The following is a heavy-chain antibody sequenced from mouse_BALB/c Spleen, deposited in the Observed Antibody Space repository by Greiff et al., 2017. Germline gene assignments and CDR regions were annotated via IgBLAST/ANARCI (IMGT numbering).Heavy chain of an antibody. Sequence: QVQLQQSGAELVRPGVSVKISCKGSGYTFTDYAMHWVKQSPAKSLEWIGVISTYYGDASYNQKFKGKATMTVDKSSSTAYMELARLTSEASAIYYCAREDYAGGGRYFDVWGAGTTVTVSS. CDR2: ISTYYGDA. V-gene: IGHV1S137*01. CDR3: AREDYAGGGRYFDV. J-gene: IGHJ1*01. CDR1: GYTFTDYA. D-gene: IGHD1-1*01.